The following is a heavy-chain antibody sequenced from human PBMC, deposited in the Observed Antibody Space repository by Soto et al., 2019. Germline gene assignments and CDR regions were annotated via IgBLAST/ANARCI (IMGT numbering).Heavy chain of an antibody. D-gene: IGHD3-10*01. CDR2: INHSGST. V-gene: IGHV4-34*01. CDR3: VVYGSGSDMGY. J-gene: IGHJ4*02. CDR1: GGSFSGYY. Sequence: PSETLSLTCAVYGGSFSGYYWSWIRQPPGKGLEWIGEINHSGSTNYNPSLKSRVTISVDTSKNQFSLKLSSVTAADTAVYYCVVYGSGSDMGYWGQGTLVTVSS.